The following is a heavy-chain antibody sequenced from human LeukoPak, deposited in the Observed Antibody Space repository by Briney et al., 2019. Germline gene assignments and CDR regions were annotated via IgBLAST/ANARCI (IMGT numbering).Heavy chain of an antibody. CDR1: GFTFSTYA. CDR2: ISSNGGST. V-gene: IGHV3-64*01. CDR3: ARALGSGYYWFDP. D-gene: IGHD5-12*01. Sequence: GGSLRLSCAASGFTFSTYAMHWVRQAPGKGLEYVSAISSNGGSTYYATSVKGRFTISRDNSKNTLYLQMGSLRTEDMAVYYCARALGSGYYWFDPWGQGTLVTVSS. J-gene: IGHJ5*02.